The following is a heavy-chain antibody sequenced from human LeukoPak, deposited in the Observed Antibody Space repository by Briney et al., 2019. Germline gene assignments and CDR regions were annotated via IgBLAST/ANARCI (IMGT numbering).Heavy chain of an antibody. CDR3: VRDGRRGSDFSGYFDY. CDR2: IYPSGRT. J-gene: IGHJ4*02. Sequence: SETLSLTCTVSGDSISSYYWSWIRQPAGKGLEWIGRIYPSGRTNYNPSLKSRVTMLVDTSTNQFSLKLRFVTAADTAVYYCVRDGRRGSDFSGYFDYWGQGTLVTVSS. CDR1: GDSISSYY. D-gene: IGHD1-26*01. V-gene: IGHV4-4*07.